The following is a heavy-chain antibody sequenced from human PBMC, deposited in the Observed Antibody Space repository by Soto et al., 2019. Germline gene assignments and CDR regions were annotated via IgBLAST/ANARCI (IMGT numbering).Heavy chain of an antibody. CDR2: IYPGDSDT. Sequence: PXESLKISCKGSGYSFTSYWIGWVRQIPGKGLEWMGIIYPGDSDTRYSPSFQGQVTISADKSISTAYLQWSSLKASDTAMYYCARCPEGGSGSSNNWFDPWGQGTLVTVSS. D-gene: IGHD3-10*01. J-gene: IGHJ5*02. V-gene: IGHV5-51*01. CDR1: GYSFTSYW. CDR3: ARCPEGGSGSSNNWFDP.